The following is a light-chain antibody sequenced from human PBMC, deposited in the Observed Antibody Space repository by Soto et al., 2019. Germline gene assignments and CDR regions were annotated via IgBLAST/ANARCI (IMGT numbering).Light chain of an antibody. CDR1: QSVSTN. CDR2: GAS. CDR3: QQYHNWPPYT. Sequence: EIVMTQSPATLSVSPGERATLSCRASQSVSTNLALYQQKPGQAPRLLMYGASTRATGIPARFSGSGSGTEFTLTISSLTSEDFAVYYCQQYHNWPPYTFGQGTKLELK. V-gene: IGKV3-15*01. J-gene: IGKJ2*01.